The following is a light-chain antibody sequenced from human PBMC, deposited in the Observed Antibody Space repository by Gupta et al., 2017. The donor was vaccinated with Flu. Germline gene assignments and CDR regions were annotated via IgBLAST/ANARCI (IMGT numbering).Light chain of an antibody. CDR2: EDD. J-gene: IGLJ3*02. Sequence: NFLLTQPPSVSDSPGRTVIISCPRSSGSLASTYVQWYQQRPGSAPFTLIYEDDQRPSGVPDRFSGSIDSSSNSAFLTISGLEAEDEADYYCQSYDYNNHWVFGGGTRLTVL. V-gene: IGLV6-57*03. CDR1: SGSLASTY. CDR3: QSYDYNNHWV.